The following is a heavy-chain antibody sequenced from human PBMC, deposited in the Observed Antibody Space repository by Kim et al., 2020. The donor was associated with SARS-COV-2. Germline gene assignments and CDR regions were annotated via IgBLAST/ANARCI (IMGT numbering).Heavy chain of an antibody. CDR2: GDTT. J-gene: IGHJ4*02. CDR3: ANPRQPDY. V-gene: IGHV3-23*01. D-gene: IGHD6-13*01. Sequence: GDTTTYADSAKGRFTISRDKSKNTLYLQMSSLRAEDTAIYYCANPRQPDYWGQGTLVTVSS.